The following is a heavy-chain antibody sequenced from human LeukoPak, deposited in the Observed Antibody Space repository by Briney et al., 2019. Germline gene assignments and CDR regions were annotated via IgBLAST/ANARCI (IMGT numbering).Heavy chain of an antibody. J-gene: IGHJ5*02. CDR1: GFTFSSYA. CDR2: ISGTGGST. V-gene: IGHV3-23*01. CDR3: AKVLDSSGYYPSDR. D-gene: IGHD3-22*01. Sequence: QTGGSLRLSCAASGFTFSSYAMTWVRQAPGEGLEWVSTISGTGGSTYYAPSLKGRLTVSRDNSKNTLYLRLSSLRAGDTAVYYCAKVLDSSGYYPSDRWGQGTLVIVSS.